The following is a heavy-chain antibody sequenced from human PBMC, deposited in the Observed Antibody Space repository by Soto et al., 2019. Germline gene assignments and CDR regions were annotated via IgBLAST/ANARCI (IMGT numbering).Heavy chain of an antibody. J-gene: IGHJ4*02. V-gene: IGHV4-59*01. D-gene: IGHD5-12*01. CDR1: GDSISAYS. CDR3: AREGNLGRWLQPLDF. CDR2: IHYNGNT. Sequence: QVQLQVSGPGLVKPSETLSLTCTVSGDSISAYSWSWVRQPPGKGLEWIGNIHYNGNTKYSPSLKSHVPMSVDTSKNHFSLRLISVTAADTAIYFCAREGNLGRWLQPLDFWGQGTLVTVSS.